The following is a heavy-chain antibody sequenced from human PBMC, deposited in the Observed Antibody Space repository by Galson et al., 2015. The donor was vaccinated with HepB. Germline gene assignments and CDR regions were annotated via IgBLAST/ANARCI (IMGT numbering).Heavy chain of an antibody. CDR1: GFTFSSHW. V-gene: IGHV3-7*01. CDR3: ARAVGYSWLDS. Sequence: SLRLSCAASGFTFSSHWMNWVRQAPGKGLEWVANIKKDGSEEYYVDSVKGRFTISRDNAKNSLSLQMSSLRVEDTAVYYCARAVGYSWLDSWGQGTLVTVSS. CDR2: IKKDGSEE. J-gene: IGHJ5*01. D-gene: IGHD2-8*02.